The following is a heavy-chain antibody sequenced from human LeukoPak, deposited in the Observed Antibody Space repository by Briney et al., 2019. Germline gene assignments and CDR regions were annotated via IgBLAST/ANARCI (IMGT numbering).Heavy chain of an antibody. Sequence: PSETLSLTCTVSGGSISDTSDFWGWIRQPPGKGLEWIGSLYYSDNTYDNPSVSSGNTYYNPSLKSRVTISVDTSKNQFSLRLSSVTAADTAMYCCARRHRSYDSGGHVIDYWGQGTLVTVSS. V-gene: IGHV4-39*01. D-gene: IGHD3-22*01. CDR2: LYYSDNTYDNPSVSSGNT. J-gene: IGHJ4*02. CDR1: GGSISDTSDF. CDR3: ARRHRSYDSGGHVIDY.